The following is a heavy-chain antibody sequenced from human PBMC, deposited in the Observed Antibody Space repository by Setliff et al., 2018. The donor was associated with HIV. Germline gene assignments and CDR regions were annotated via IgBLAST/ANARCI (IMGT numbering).Heavy chain of an antibody. CDR3: VRWEQDRLDYYYMDV. J-gene: IGHJ6*03. CDR1: GFTFSSYW. CDR2: IRRDEGEK. D-gene: IGHD1-26*01. Sequence: PGGSLRLSCAASGFTFSSYWMTWVRQAPGKGLQWVANIRRDEGEKYYVDSGKGRFTISRDNAKNLLLLQMTSLRVDDTAVYYCVRWEQDRLDYYYMDVWGKGTSVTVSS. V-gene: IGHV3-7*03.